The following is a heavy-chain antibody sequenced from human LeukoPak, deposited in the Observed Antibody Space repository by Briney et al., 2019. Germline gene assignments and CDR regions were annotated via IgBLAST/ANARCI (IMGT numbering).Heavy chain of an antibody. J-gene: IGHJ4*02. CDR3: ASQGRTAAGTGNIDY. D-gene: IGHD6-25*01. CDR2: INPNSGGT. V-gene: IGHV1-2*02. Sequence: ASVKVSCKASGYTFTGYYIYWVRQAPGQGLEWMGWINPNSGGTNYAQKFQDRVTMTRDTSISTAYMNLNRLRSDDTAVYYCASQGRTAAGTGNIDYWGQGTLVTVSS. CDR1: GYTFTGYY.